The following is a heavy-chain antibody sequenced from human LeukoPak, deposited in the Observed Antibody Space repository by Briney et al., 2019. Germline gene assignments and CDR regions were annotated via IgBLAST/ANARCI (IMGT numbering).Heavy chain of an antibody. CDR1: GFTFSNHT. D-gene: IGHD5-12*01. CDR2: ISYDGSNE. Sequence: GRSLRLSCAASGFTFSNHTMHWVPQAPGKGLEWVAVISYDGSNEYYADSVKGRFTISRHISKNTLYLQMNSLRADDTAVYFCATNSGYDYLLPFDYWGQGTLVTVSS. V-gene: IGHV3-30-3*01. J-gene: IGHJ4*02. CDR3: ATNSGYDYLLPFDY.